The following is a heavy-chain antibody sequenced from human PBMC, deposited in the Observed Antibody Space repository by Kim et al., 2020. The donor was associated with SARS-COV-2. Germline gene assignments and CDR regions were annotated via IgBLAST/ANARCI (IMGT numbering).Heavy chain of an antibody. CDR3: AKDRVGGGGPLDY. D-gene: IGHD2-15*01. Sequence: YADSVKGRFTISRDNSKNTLYLQMNSLRAEDTAVYYCAKDRVGGGGPLDYWGQGTLVTVSS. V-gene: IGHV3-23*01. J-gene: IGHJ4*02.